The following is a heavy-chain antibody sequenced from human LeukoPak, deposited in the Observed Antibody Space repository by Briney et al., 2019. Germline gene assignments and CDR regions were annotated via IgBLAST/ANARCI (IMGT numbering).Heavy chain of an antibody. CDR3: AKAPEYCSGSDGSCYPFDN. CDR1: GFIFSTYG. D-gene: IGHD2-15*01. Sequence: GGSLRLSCAASGFIFSTYGMHWVRQAPGKGLEWVAVISYDGNNKYYTDSVKGRFTISRDNSKNTLYLQMNSLRAEDTAVYYCAKAPEYCSGSDGSCYPFDNWGQGTLVTVSS. J-gene: IGHJ4*02. CDR2: ISYDGNNK. V-gene: IGHV3-30*18.